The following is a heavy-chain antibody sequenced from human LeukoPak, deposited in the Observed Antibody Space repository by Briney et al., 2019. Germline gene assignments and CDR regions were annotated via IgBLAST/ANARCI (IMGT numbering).Heavy chain of an antibody. J-gene: IGHJ6*03. CDR2: IRYDGSNK. CDR3: AKEVAGDYYMDV. CDR1: GFTFSSYA. Sequence: GGSLRLSCAASGFTFSSYAMSWVRQAPGKGLEWVAIIRYDGSNKYYADSVKGRFTISRDNSKNTLYLQMNSLRGEDTAVYYCAKEVAGDYYMDVWGKGTTVTISS. V-gene: IGHV3-30*02. D-gene: IGHD2-21*01.